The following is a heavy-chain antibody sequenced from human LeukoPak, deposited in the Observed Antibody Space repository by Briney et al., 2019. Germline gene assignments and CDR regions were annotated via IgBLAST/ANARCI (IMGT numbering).Heavy chain of an antibody. CDR3: ASAYYDVLTGYYSWLDY. CDR1: GGSISSSSYY. V-gene: IGHV4-39*07. CDR2: IYYSGST. Sequence: SSETLSLTCTVSGGSISSSSYYWGWIRQPPGKGLEWIGSIYYSGSTYYNPSLKSRVTISVDTSKNQFSLKLSSVTAADTAVYYCASAYYDVLTGYYSWLDYWGQGTLVTVSS. J-gene: IGHJ4*02. D-gene: IGHD3-9*01.